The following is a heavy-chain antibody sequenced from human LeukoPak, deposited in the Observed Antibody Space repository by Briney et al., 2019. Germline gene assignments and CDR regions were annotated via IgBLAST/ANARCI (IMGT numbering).Heavy chain of an antibody. CDR1: GFTFSSYG. V-gene: IGHV3-30*18. CDR3: AKDSPAYSSSCPGD. CDR2: ISYDGSNK. D-gene: IGHD6-13*01. J-gene: IGHJ4*02. Sequence: GRSLRLSCAASGFTFSSYGTHWVRQAPGKGLEWVAVISYDGSNKYYADSVKGRFTISRDNSKNTLYLQMNSLRAEDTAVYYCAKDSPAYSSSCPGDWGQGTLVTVSS.